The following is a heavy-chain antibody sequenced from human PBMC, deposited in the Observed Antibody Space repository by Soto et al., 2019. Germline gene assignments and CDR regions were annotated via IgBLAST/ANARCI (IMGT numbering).Heavy chain of an antibody. V-gene: IGHV3-11*06. CDR2: ISSSSSYT. CDR3: ARVKDKRAAYYFDY. Sequence: KPXGSLKLSCAASGFTFSDYYMSWIRQAPGKGLEWVSYISSSSSYTNYADSVKGRFTISRDNAKNSLYLQMNSLRAEDTAVYYCARVKDKRAAYYFDYSGQGALVTVSS. D-gene: IGHD6-13*01. J-gene: IGHJ4*02. CDR1: GFTFSDYY.